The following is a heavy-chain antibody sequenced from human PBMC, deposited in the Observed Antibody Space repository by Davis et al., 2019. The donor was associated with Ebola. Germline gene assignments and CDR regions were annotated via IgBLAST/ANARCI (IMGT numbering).Heavy chain of an antibody. J-gene: IGHJ4*02. CDR2: ISGSGGST. CDR1: GFTFSSYA. Sequence: GESLKISCAASGFTFSSYAMSWVRQAPGKGLEWVSAISGSGGSTYYADSVKGRFTISRDNSKNTLYLQMNSLRAEDTAVYYCAKTRGRYSGYVDFDYWGQGTLVTVSS. V-gene: IGHV3-23*01. CDR3: AKTRGRYSGYVDFDY. D-gene: IGHD5-12*01.